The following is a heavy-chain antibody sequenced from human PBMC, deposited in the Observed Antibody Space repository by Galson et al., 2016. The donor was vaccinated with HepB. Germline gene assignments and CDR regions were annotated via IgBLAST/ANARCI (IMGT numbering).Heavy chain of an antibody. CDR2: IDHSETT. J-gene: IGHJ4*02. CDR1: GASIVSAHW. V-gene: IGHV4-4*02. CDR3: ASEDYSFRY. D-gene: IGHD3-10*01. Sequence: ETLSLTCTVSGASIVSAHWCSWVRQPPGKGLEWIGEIDHSETTHYNPSLESRVSISVDNSKNQFSLELSSVTAADTAVYYCASEDYSFRYWGQGTLVTVSS.